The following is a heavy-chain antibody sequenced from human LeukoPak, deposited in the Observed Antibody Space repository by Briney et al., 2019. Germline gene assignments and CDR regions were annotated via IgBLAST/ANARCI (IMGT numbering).Heavy chain of an antibody. Sequence: GGSLRLSCAASGFTFDDYYMSWIRQAPGKGLEWVSYICDSGRTIYYADSVKGRFTISRDNAKNSVYLQMNNLRAEDTAVCYCARDRLGYYDNSGYYDKWGQGTLVTVSS. D-gene: IGHD3-22*01. CDR1: GFTFDDYY. V-gene: IGHV3-11*01. CDR3: ARDRLGYYDNSGYYDK. J-gene: IGHJ4*02. CDR2: ICDSGRTI.